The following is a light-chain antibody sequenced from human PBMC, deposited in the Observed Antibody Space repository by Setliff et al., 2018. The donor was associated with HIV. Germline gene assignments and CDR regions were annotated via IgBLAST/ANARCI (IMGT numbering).Light chain of an antibody. J-gene: IGLJ2*01. CDR3: AIWDDALGGPV. Sequence: QSALTQPPSASGTPGQRVSISCSETTSNVGSGNVLWYQQLPGKAPKLLIYRNNKRPSGVPDRFSGSKSATSASLAISGLRSDDEADYYCAIWDDALGGPVFGGGTKVTVL. CDR1: TSNVGSGN. V-gene: IGLV1-47*01. CDR2: RNN.